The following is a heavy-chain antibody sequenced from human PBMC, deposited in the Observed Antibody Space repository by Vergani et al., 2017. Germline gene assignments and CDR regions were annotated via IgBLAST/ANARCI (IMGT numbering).Heavy chain of an antibody. CDR3: ATKSCGTPGCQIGYFRE. CDR2: ISYDGTQK. CDR1: GFTSSYYG. V-gene: IGHV3-30*03. J-gene: IGHJ1*01. Sequence: QVHLVESGGGVVQPGRSLRLSCVVSGFTSSYYGMHWFRQAPVKGLEWVAVISYDGTQKYYADSVKGRFTISRDNSKSTLYLQMNSLRTEDTAVYYCATKSCGTPGCQIGYFREWGQGTLVTVSS. D-gene: IGHD1-1*01.